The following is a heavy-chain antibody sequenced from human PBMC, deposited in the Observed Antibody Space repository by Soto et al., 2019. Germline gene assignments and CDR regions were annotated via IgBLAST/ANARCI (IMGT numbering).Heavy chain of an antibody. Sequence: PSPTLSLPCAISGDSVSSNSAAWNWIRQSPSRGLEWLGRTYYRSKWYNDYAVSVKSRITSNPDTSKNQFSLQLNSVTPAHTAVYYCARAVAVPGHYYYYYGMDVWGQGTTVTVSS. D-gene: IGHD6-19*01. V-gene: IGHV6-1*01. J-gene: IGHJ6*02. CDR3: ARAVAVPGHYYYYYGMDV. CDR1: GDSVSSNSAA. CDR2: TYYRSKWYN.